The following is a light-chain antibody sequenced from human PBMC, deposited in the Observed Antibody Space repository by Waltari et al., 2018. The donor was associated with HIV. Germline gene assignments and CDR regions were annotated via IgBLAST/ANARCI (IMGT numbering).Light chain of an antibody. CDR1: RSSIGSNT. Sequence: QSVLTQPPSASGTPGLRVTFSCSGIRSSIGSNTVNWYQQVPGPAPRLLIYNNDRRPSGVPDRFSGSKSGTSASLAIRGLQSEDEADYYCAAWDDSLKDVLFGGGTKLTVL. CDR3: AAWDDSLKDVL. CDR2: NND. J-gene: IGLJ2*01. V-gene: IGLV1-44*01.